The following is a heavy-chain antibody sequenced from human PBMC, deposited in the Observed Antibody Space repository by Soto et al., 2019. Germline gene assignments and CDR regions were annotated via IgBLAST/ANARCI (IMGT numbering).Heavy chain of an antibody. J-gene: IGHJ4*02. CDR2: ISSNGGTT. D-gene: IGHD6-13*01. V-gene: IGHV3-64D*06. CDR3: LKDRRVYSSSWAGDQ. CDR1: GFTFNKYA. Sequence: PGGSLRLSCSASGFTFNKYAMHWVRQAPGKGLEYVSAISSNGGTTHYADSVKGRFTISRDNSKNTLYLQMSSLRVEDTAVFYCLKDRRVYSSSWAGDQWGQGTLVTVSS.